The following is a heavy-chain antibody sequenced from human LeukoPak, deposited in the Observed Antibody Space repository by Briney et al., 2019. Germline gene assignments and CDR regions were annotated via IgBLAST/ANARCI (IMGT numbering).Heavy chain of an antibody. Sequence: PSETLSLTCAVYGGSFSGYYWGWIRQPPGKGLEWIGSIYYSGSTYYNPSLKSRVTISVDTSKNQFSLKLSSVTAADTAVYYCARHDDSLGSYYSAYFDYWGQGTLVTVSS. CDR1: GGSFSGYY. D-gene: IGHD3-10*01. CDR2: IYYSGST. J-gene: IGHJ4*02. CDR3: ARHDDSLGSYYSAYFDY. V-gene: IGHV4-34*01.